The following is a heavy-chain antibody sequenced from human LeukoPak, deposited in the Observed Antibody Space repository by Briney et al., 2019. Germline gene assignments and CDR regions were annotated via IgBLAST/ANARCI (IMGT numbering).Heavy chain of an antibody. J-gene: IGHJ4*02. CDR3: ARAKRITMVRGVIVSFDY. Sequence: ASVKVSCKASGYTFTGYYMHWVRQAPGQGLEWMGWINPNSGGTNYAQKFRGRVTMTRDTSISTAYMELSRLRSDDTAVYYCARAKRITMVRGVIVSFDYWGQGTLVTVSS. CDR2: INPNSGGT. CDR1: GYTFTGYY. V-gene: IGHV1-2*02. D-gene: IGHD3-10*01.